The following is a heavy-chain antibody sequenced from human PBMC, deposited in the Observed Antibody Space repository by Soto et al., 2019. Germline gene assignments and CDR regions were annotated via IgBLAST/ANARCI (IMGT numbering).Heavy chain of an antibody. CDR3: ARSQLGPQWQQLIR. D-gene: IGHD6-13*01. CDR2: IYSGGST. CDR1: GFTVSSNY. V-gene: IGHV3-66*01. Sequence: PGGSLRLSCAASGFTVSSNYMSWVRQAPGKGLEWVSVIYSGGSTYYADSVKGRFTISRDNSKNTLYLQMNSLRAEDTAVYYCARSQLGPQWQQLIRWGQGTLVTVSS. J-gene: IGHJ4*02.